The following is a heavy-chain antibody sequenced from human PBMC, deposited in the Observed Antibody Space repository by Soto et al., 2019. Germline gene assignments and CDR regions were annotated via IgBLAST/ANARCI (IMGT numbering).Heavy chain of an antibody. J-gene: IGHJ4*02. CDR1: GFTFNIYA. D-gene: IGHD6-19*01. Sequence: VQLLESGGGLVQPGGSLRLSCAASGFTFNIYAMSWVRQTPGKGLQWVSGISANAYTTFYVDSVKGRFTISRDNSKNTLYLQMNSLRVEDTAIYYCAKDNQWLIKSRVDFDSWGQGTLVTVSS. V-gene: IGHV3-23*01. CDR3: AKDNQWLIKSRVDFDS. CDR2: ISANAYTT.